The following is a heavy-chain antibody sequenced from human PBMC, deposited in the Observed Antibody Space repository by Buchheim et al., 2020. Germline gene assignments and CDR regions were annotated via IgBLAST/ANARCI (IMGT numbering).Heavy chain of an antibody. J-gene: IGHJ6*03. CDR2: IRGSGSSV. D-gene: IGHD2-2*01. CDR3: ARDLGVPAAPPDYMDV. V-gene: IGHV3-48*03. CDR1: GFNFSSYE. Sequence: EVQLVESGGGLVQPGGSLRLSCAASGFNFSSYEMNWVRQAPGKGLAWVSYIRGSGSSVYNADSVKGRFTISRDNAENSLCLQMNSLRAEDTAVYYCARDLGVPAAPPDYMDVWGKGTT.